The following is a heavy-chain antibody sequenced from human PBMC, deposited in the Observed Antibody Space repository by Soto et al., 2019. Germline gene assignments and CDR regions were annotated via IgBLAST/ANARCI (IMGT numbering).Heavy chain of an antibody. D-gene: IGHD3-10*01. J-gene: IGHJ6*02. Sequence: EVQLLESGGGLVQPGGSLRLSCAASGFIFSSYAMSWVRQAPGKGLEWVSAISGSGGSTYYADSVKGRFTISRDNSKNTLYLQMNRLRAEDTAVHYCATGRGVNFYYGMDVWGQGTTVTVSS. CDR2: ISGSGGST. CDR3: ATGRGVNFYYGMDV. V-gene: IGHV3-23*01. CDR1: GFIFSSYA.